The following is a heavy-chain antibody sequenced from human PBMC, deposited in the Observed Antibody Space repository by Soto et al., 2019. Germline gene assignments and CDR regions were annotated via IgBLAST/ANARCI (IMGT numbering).Heavy chain of an antibody. CDR3: ARGLDYVVY. V-gene: IGHV4-34*01. J-gene: IGHJ4*02. Sequence: ASETLSLTCAVYGGSFSCYYWNWIRQPPGKGLEWIGEINHSGSTNYNPSLKSRVTISVDTSKNQFSLKLSSVTAADTAVYYCARGLDYVVYWGPGTLVTVSS. CDR2: INHSGST. CDR1: GGSFSCYY.